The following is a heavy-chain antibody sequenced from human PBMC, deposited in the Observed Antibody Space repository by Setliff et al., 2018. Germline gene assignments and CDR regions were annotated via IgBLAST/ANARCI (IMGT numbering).Heavy chain of an antibody. J-gene: IGHJ5*02. Sequence: SVKVSCKASGGTFSSYAISWVRQAPGQGLEWMGGIIPIFGTANYAQKFQGRVTITADESTSTAYMELSSLRSEDTAFYYCVRSGKFGMRFWFDQWGQGTLVTVSS. CDR3: VRSGKFGMRFWFDQ. CDR1: GGTFSSYA. CDR2: IIPIFGTA. V-gene: IGHV1-69*13. D-gene: IGHD1-26*01.